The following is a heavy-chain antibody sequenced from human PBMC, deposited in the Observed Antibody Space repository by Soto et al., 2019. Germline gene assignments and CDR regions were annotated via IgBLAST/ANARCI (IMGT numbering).Heavy chain of an antibody. Sequence: PGGSLRLSCMASGFTFGDYAMSWFRQDPGKGLEWVGFIRSKVYGGTTEYAASVKGRFTISRDDSISIAYLQMDSLRAEDTAVYYCARDGRYCIGSRCYDGWEDGMDVWGQGTTVTVSS. CDR1: GFTFGDYA. J-gene: IGHJ6*02. V-gene: IGHV3-49*03. D-gene: IGHD2-2*01. CDR2: IRSKVYGGTT. CDR3: ARDGRYCIGSRCYDGWEDGMDV.